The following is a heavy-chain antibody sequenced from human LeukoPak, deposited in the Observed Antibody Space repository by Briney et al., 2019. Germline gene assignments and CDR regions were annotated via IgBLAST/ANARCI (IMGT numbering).Heavy chain of an antibody. CDR1: GFTFSRYS. D-gene: IGHD1-26*01. CDR2: ISSSSSTI. Sequence: GGSLRLSCAASGFTFSRYSMNWVRQAPGKGLEWVSYISSSSSTIYYADSVKGRFTISRDNAKNSLYLQMNSLRAEDTAVYYCAKFTSGSGLGDSYYFDYWGQGTLVTVSS. CDR3: AKFTSGSGLGDSYYFDY. V-gene: IGHV3-48*01. J-gene: IGHJ4*02.